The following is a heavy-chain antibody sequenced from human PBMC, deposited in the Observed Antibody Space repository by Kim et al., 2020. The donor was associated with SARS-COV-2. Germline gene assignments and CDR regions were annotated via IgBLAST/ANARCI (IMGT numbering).Heavy chain of an antibody. Sequence: ASVKVSCKASGYSFTGYWMHWVRQAPGQGLEWMGWINGNSAGTRYAQKFQGRVTMTRDTSISTAYMELSSLTSDDTAVYFCARGVGSRPERYDYWGQGIL. V-gene: IGHV1-2*02. J-gene: IGHJ4*02. CDR1: GYSFTGYW. CDR2: INGNSAGT. D-gene: IGHD1-26*01. CDR3: ARGVGSRPERYDY.